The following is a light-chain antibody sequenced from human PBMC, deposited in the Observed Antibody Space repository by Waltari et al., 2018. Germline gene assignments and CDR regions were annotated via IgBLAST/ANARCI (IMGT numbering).Light chain of an antibody. J-gene: IGKJ1*01. CDR3: QQYNGYSRT. CDR2: KAS. Sequence: DIQMTQSPSTLSASVGDRVTITCRASQSSYTWLVWYQQKPGKAPKVLISKASTLKSGVPSRFSGSGSGTEFTLTISSLQPDDFATYYCQQYNGYSRTFGQGTKVEIK. CDR1: QSSYTW. V-gene: IGKV1-5*03.